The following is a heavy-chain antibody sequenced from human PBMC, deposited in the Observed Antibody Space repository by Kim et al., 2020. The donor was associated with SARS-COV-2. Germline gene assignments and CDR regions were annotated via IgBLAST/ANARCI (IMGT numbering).Heavy chain of an antibody. D-gene: IGHD3-10*01. V-gene: IGHV3-11*01. CDR2: ISSSVSYV. J-gene: IGHJ4*02. CDR3: ARVPFGDLSAYYFDL. CDR1: GFTFSDYY. Sequence: GGSLRLSCAASGFTFSDYYMTWIRQAPGKGLEWVSYISSSVSYVNYADSVKGRFTISRDNAKNSLYLQMSSLRAEDTALYYCARVPFGDLSAYYFDLWGQGTLVTVSS.